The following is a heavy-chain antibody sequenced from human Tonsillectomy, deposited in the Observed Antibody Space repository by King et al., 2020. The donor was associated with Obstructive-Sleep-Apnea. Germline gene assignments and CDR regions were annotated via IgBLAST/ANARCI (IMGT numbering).Heavy chain of an antibody. J-gene: IGHJ4*02. CDR3: AKDMGFDTGGGFDY. CDR1: GFNLDDYA. D-gene: IGHD1-26*01. CDR2: ISWNSGNI. V-gene: IGHV3-9*01. Sequence: VQLVESGGGLVQPGRSLRLSCAASGFNLDDYAMPWVRQVPGEGLEWVSGISWNSGNIGYADAVKGLFTITRDNAKNSLYLKMNSLRAGETALYYCAKDMGFDTGGGFDYWGQGALVTVFS.